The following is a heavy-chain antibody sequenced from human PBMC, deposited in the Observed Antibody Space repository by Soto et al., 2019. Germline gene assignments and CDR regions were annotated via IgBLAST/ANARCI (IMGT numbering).Heavy chain of an antibody. CDR2: VNHNSGST. CDR1: GESVNSYYY. Sequence: TSETLSLTCAVYGESVNSYYYWTWIRQPPGKGLEWIGEVNHNSGSTYYNPSLKSRVTISVDTSKNQFSLKLSSVTAADTAVYYCARHSRGYSGYDIDYWGQGTLVTVSS. V-gene: IGHV4-34*01. D-gene: IGHD5-12*01. CDR3: ARHSRGYSGYDIDY. J-gene: IGHJ4*02.